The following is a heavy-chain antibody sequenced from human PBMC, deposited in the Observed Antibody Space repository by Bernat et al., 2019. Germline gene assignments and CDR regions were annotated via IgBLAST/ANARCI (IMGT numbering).Heavy chain of an antibody. Sequence: EVQLVQSGAEVKKPGESLKISCKGSGYSFTSYWIGWVRQMPGKGLEWMGIIYPGDSDTRYSPSFQGQVTISADKSISTAYLQWSSLKASDTAMYYCAGHTLPDFWSGPTFDYWGQGTLVTVSS. CDR2: IYPGDSDT. CDR3: AGHTLPDFWSGPTFDY. V-gene: IGHV5-51*01. D-gene: IGHD3-3*01. J-gene: IGHJ4*02. CDR1: GYSFTSYW.